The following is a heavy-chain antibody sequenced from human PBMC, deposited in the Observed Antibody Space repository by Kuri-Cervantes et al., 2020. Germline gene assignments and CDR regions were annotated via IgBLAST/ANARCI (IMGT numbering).Heavy chain of an antibody. D-gene: IGHD3-3*01. CDR2: INPSGGST. J-gene: IGHJ4*02. Sequence: ASVKVSCKATGYTFTDYFIHWVRQAPGQGLEWMGIINPSGGSTNYAQKFQGRVTMTRDTSTSTVYMELSSLRSEGTAVYYCARGEDLLRFLECYQNWGQGTLVTVSS. CDR1: GYTFTDYF. V-gene: IGHV1-46*01. CDR3: ARGEDLLRFLECYQN.